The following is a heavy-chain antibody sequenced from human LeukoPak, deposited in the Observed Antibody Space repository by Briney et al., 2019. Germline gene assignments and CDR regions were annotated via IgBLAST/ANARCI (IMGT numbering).Heavy chain of an antibody. D-gene: IGHD6-13*01. CDR1: GFTFSSYG. Sequence: GRSLRLSCAVSGFTFSSYGMHWVRQAPGKGLEWVAVIWYDGSIKYYADSVKGRFTISRDNSKNTLFVQMNSLRVEDTAVYYCARWAAAMDVWGKGTMVIVSS. J-gene: IGHJ6*04. V-gene: IGHV3-33*01. CDR2: IWYDGSIK. CDR3: ARWAAAMDV.